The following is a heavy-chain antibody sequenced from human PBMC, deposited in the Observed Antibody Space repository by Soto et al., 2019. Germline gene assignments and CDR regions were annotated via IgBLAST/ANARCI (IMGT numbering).Heavy chain of an antibody. J-gene: IGHJ4*02. D-gene: IGHD3-9*01. CDR3: ATNTTILPDY. CDR2: ISPYNGDT. Sequence: QVQLVQSGGEMKKPGASVKVSCKASDYTFTTSGITWVRQAPGQGLEWMGWISPYNGDTNYAHKFRGRVTMTTDTSTSTAYMELRSLKSDDTAVYYCATNTTILPDYWGQGTLVTVSS. CDR1: DYTFTTSG. V-gene: IGHV1-18*01.